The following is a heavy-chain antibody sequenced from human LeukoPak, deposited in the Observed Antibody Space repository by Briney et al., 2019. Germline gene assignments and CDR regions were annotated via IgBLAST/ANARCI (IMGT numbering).Heavy chain of an antibody. CDR3: VRGQYSSSWDKIYYFDY. Sequence: SGTLSLTCTVSGGSISSYFWSWIRQPPGKGLEWIGYIYYSGSTNYNPSLKSRVTISVDTSKIQFSLKLSSVTAADTAVYYCVRGQYSSSWDKIYYFDYWGQGTLVTVSS. CDR1: GGSISSYF. J-gene: IGHJ4*02. V-gene: IGHV4-59*01. CDR2: IYYSGST. D-gene: IGHD6-13*01.